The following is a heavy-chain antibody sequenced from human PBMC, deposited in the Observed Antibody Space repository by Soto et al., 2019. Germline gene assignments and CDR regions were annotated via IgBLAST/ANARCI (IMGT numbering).Heavy chain of an antibody. J-gene: IGHJ6*04. CDR1: GGSISSGGYY. CDR2: IYYSGST. D-gene: IGHD2-15*01. CDR3: AGVSSGGHPASVMDV. Sequence: SEILSLTCTVSGGSISSGGYYWSWIRQHPGKGLEWIGYIYYSGSTYYNPSLKSRVTISVDTSKKQFSLKLSSVTAADTAVYYGAGVSSGGHPASVMDVWGKGPTVTVS. V-gene: IGHV4-31*03.